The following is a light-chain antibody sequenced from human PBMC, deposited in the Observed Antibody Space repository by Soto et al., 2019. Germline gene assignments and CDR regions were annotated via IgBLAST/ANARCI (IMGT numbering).Light chain of an antibody. CDR2: QAS. J-gene: IGKJ1*01. V-gene: IGKV1-5*03. CDR3: QHYNSYPWA. Sequence: DIQMTQSPSTLSASIGDRVTITCRASQSISSWLAWYQQKPGKAPKLLIYQASNLQSGVPSRFSGSGSGTELTLTISSLQPDDFATYYCQHYNSYPWAFGQGTKVDIK. CDR1: QSISSW.